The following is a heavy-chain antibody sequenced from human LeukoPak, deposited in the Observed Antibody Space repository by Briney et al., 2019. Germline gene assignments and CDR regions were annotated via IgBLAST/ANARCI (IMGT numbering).Heavy chain of an antibody. CDR3: ARGDCSSTSCYPH. CDR1: GFTFSSYA. CDR2: ISSNGGST. D-gene: IGHD2-2*01. J-gene: IGHJ4*02. Sequence: GGSLRLSCAASGFTFSSYAMHWVRQAPGKGLEYVSAISSNGGSTYYANSVKGRFTISRDNSKNTRYLQMGSLRAEDMAVYYCARGDCSSTSCYPHWGQGTLVTVSS. V-gene: IGHV3-64*01.